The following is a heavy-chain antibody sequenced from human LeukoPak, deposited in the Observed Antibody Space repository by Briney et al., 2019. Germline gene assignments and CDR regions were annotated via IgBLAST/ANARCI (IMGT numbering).Heavy chain of an antibody. CDR2: IYSGGST. Sequence: PGGSLRLSCAPSGFTVSINYMSWVRQAPGKGLEWVSVIYSGGSTYYADSVKGRFTISRDNSKNTLYLQMNSLRAEDTAVYYCARSHYGDYPDAFDIWGQGTMVTVSS. CDR3: ARSHYGDYPDAFDI. V-gene: IGHV3-53*01. J-gene: IGHJ3*02. CDR1: GFTVSINY. D-gene: IGHD4-17*01.